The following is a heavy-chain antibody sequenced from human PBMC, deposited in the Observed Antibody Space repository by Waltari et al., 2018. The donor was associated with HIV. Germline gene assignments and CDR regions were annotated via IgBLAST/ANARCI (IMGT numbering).Heavy chain of an antibody. CDR3: ARHGGMATTFAY. V-gene: IGHV4-59*08. CDR2: IFFSGTT. D-gene: IGHD5-12*01. CDR1: GCPINYYY. Sequence: QVQLQVSGPGLVKPSETLSLTCTVSGCPINYYYWNWLRQPPGKGLEWVGYIFFSGTTNYNPSLESRVTISVDTSKNHFSLNLTSVSAADTAMYYCARHGGMATTFAYWGQGSLVTVSS. J-gene: IGHJ4*02.